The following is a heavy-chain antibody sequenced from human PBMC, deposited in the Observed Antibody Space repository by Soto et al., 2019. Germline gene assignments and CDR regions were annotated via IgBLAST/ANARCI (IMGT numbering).Heavy chain of an antibody. CDR2: ISANSGNT. V-gene: IGHV1-18*01. CDR1: GYTLTSYG. CDR3: ARGPPTYCSGVSCSSHYFDS. D-gene: IGHD2-15*01. Sequence: QVQLVQSETEVKKPGASVKVSCKASGYTLTSYGISWVRQAPGQGLEWMGWISANSGNTNYAQNLQDRVTMTTDTSTNIAYMEGRCLRSDDTAVYYCARGPPTYCSGVSCSSHYFDSWGQGTLVTVSS. J-gene: IGHJ4*02.